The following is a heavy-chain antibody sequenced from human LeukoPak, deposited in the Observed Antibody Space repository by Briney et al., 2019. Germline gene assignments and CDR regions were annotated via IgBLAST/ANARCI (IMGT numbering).Heavy chain of an antibody. V-gene: IGHV3-21*01. J-gene: IGHJ4*02. CDR3: ARDLRGYSTSSLDY. Sequence: PGGSLRLSCAASGFTFSSYSIAWVRQAPGKGLEWVSSISFSNKYIYYGDSVKGRFTISRDNAKNSVYLQMNSLRAEDTAIYYCARDLRGYSTSSLDYWGQGALVTVSS. D-gene: IGHD6-6*01. CDR1: GFTFSSYS. CDR2: ISFSNKYI.